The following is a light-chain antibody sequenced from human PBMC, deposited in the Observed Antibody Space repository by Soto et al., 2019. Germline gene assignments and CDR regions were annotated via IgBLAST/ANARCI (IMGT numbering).Light chain of an antibody. Sequence: QSVLTQSPPVSASLGASVKLTCTLSSGHSSYVIAWHQHQPEKGPRYLMKLNSDGSHSKGDGIPDRFSGSSSGAERYLTISSLQSEDEADYYCQTWATGVVFGGGTKVTVL. V-gene: IGLV4-69*01. CDR2: LNSDGSH. J-gene: IGLJ2*01. CDR1: SGHSSYV. CDR3: QTWATGVV.